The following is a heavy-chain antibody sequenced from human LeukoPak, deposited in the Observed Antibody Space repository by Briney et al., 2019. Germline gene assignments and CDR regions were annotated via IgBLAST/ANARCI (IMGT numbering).Heavy chain of an antibody. CDR1: GVSISSSNSY. CDR3: ARSHSSTSWFFDS. D-gene: IGHD6-6*01. Sequence: SETLSLTCAVSGVSISSSNSYWSWLRQPPGKGLEWIGYIYYSGSTNYNPSLKSRVTISVDTSKNQFSLKLSSVTAADTALYYCARSHSSTSWFFDSWGQGTLVTVSS. J-gene: IGHJ4*02. CDR2: IYYSGST. V-gene: IGHV4-61*01.